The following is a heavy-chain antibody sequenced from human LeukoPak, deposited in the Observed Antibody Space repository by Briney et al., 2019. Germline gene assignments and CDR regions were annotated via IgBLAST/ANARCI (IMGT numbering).Heavy chain of an antibody. CDR1: GNSISSGDNY. CDR3: ARFRPLNWFDP. Sequence: PSETLSLTCTVSGNSISSGDNYWSWIRQPAGKGLEWIGRIYTSGSTNYNPSLKSRVTISVDTSKNQFSLKLSSVTAADTAVYYCARFRPLNWFDPWGQGTLVTVSS. J-gene: IGHJ5*02. CDR2: IYTSGST. V-gene: IGHV4-61*02.